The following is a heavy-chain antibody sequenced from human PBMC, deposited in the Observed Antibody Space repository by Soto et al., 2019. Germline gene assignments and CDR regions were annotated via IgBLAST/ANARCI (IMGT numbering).Heavy chain of an antibody. D-gene: IGHD5-18*01. Sequence: ASVKVSCKASGYTFTSYDINWVRQATGQGLEWMGWMNPNSGNTNYAQKLQGRVTMTTDTSTSTAYMELRSLRSDDTAVYYCAKERGYSYGYDYWGQGTLVTVSS. J-gene: IGHJ4*02. CDR1: GYTFTSYD. CDR3: AKERGYSYGYDY. CDR2: MNPNSGNT. V-gene: IGHV1-18*01.